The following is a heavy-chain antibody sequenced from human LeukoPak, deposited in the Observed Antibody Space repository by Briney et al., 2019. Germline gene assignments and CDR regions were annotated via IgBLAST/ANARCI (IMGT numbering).Heavy chain of an antibody. Sequence: GRSLRLSCAASGFTFSSYAMHWVRQAPGKGLEWAAVISYDGSNKYYADSVKGRFTISRDNSKNTLYLQMNSLRAEDTAVYYCASLWFGELSDFDYWGQGTLVTVSS. D-gene: IGHD3-10*01. CDR2: ISYDGSNK. CDR3: ASLWFGELSDFDY. J-gene: IGHJ4*02. V-gene: IGHV3-30*04. CDR1: GFTFSSYA.